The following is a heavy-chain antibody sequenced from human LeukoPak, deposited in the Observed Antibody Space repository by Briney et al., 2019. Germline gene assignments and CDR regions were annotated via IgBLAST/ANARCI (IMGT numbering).Heavy chain of an antibody. CDR2: IYYSGST. Sequence: GSLRLSCEVSAGFTFSAYSMNWVRQAPGKGLEWIGYIYYSGSTNYNPSLKSRVTISVDTSKNQFSLKLSSVTAADTAVYYCARHESMGYYYGMDVWGQGTTVTVSS. V-gene: IGHV4-59*08. J-gene: IGHJ6*02. CDR3: ARHESMGYYYGMDV. CDR1: AGFTFSAY. D-gene: IGHD5-24*01.